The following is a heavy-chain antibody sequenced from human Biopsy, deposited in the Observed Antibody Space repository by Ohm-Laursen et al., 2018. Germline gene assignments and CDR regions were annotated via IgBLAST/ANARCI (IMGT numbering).Heavy chain of an antibody. CDR1: TGSISDDGYY. CDR3: ATFRASWDTTQGGDY. CDR2: INHSGTT. V-gene: IGHV4-31*03. J-gene: IGHJ4*02. Sequence: SETLSLTCTVSTGSISDDGYYCAWPRQLPERGLVLIGYINHSGTTYYNPPLKSRLTISVDTSKNQFSLWLRSVAAADTAVYFCATFRASWDTTQGGDYWGQGTLVTVSS. D-gene: IGHD3-16*01.